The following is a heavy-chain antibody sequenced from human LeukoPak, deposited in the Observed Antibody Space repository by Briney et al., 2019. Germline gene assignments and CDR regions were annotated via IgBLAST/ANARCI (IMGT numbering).Heavy chain of an antibody. J-gene: IGHJ4*02. CDR3: AREKGIITMVRGVIERAFDY. CDR2: MNPNSGNT. CDR1: GYTFTGYY. Sequence: ASVKVSCKASGYTFTGYYMHWVRQAPGQGLEWMGWMNPNSGNTGYAQKFQGRVTITRNTSISTAYMELSSLRSEDTAVYYCAREKGIITMVRGVIERAFDYWGQGTLVTVSS. D-gene: IGHD3-10*01. V-gene: IGHV1-8*03.